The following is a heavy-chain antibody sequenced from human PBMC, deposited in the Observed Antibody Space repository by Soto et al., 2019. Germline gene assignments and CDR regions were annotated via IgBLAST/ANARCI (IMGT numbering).Heavy chain of an antibody. CDR2: ISGSGDST. D-gene: IGHD6-19*01. V-gene: IGHV3-23*01. CDR3: ARRSSGWYFDY. Sequence: EVQLLESGGGLVQPGGSLRLSFAASGFSFSSYAMNWVRQAPGKGREWVSVISGSGDSTYYADSVKGRFTISRDNSKNTLYLQMISLRAEDTAVYYCARRSSGWYFDYWGQGTLVIVSS. J-gene: IGHJ4*02. CDR1: GFSFSSYA.